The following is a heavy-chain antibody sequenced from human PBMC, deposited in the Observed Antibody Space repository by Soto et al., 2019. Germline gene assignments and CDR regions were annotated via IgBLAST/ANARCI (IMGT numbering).Heavy chain of an antibody. V-gene: IGHV4-59*01. CDR3: ARYGYDYVWGSYRGIDY. CDR2: IYYSGST. J-gene: IGHJ4*02. D-gene: IGHD3-16*02. Sequence: PSETLSLTCTVSGGSISSYYWSWIRQPPGKGLEWIGYIYYSGSTNYNPSLKSRVTISVDTSKNQFSLKLSSVTAADTAVYYCARYGYDYVWGSYRGIDYWGQGTLVTVSS. CDR1: GGSISSYY.